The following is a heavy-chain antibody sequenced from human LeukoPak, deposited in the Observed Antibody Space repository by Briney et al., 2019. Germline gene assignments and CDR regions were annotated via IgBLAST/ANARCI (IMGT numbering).Heavy chain of an antibody. V-gene: IGHV4-59*11. Sequence: SSETLSLTCTVSGGSISSHYWSWIRQPPGKGLEWIGYIYYSGSTNYNPSLKNRVTISVDTPQNQFSLTLSFVTAADTAVYYCARAQHASGSTPYYYYGMDVWGQGTTVTVSS. J-gene: IGHJ6*02. CDR1: GGSISSHY. CDR3: ARAQHASGSTPYYYYGMDV. CDR2: IYYSGST. D-gene: IGHD3-10*01.